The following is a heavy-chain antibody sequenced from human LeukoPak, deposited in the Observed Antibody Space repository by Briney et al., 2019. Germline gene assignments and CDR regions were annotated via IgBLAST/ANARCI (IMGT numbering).Heavy chain of an antibody. J-gene: IGHJ6*03. CDR2: IFYSGST. Sequence: SETLSLTCTVSGGSISDYYWSWIRQPPGKGLEWIGYIFYSGSTNYNRSLKSRVTISVDTSKNQFSLKLSSVTAADTAVYYCARGKGIAIIWGYYYMDVWGKGTTVTVSS. CDR3: ARGKGIAIIWGYYYMDV. D-gene: IGHD6-13*01. CDR1: GGSISDYY. V-gene: IGHV4-59*12.